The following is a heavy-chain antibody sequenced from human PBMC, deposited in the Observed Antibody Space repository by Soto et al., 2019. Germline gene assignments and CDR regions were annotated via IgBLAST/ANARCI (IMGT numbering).Heavy chain of an antibody. Sequence: QVQLQESGPGLVKPSQTLSLTCTVSGGSISSGGYYWSWIRQHPGKGLEWIGYIYYSGSTYYNPSLKSRVTISVDTSKKQFSLKLSSVTAADTAVYYCATKRSGDYIYWYFDLWGRGTLVTVSS. V-gene: IGHV4-31*03. CDR3: ATKRSGDYIYWYFDL. CDR1: GGSISSGGYY. D-gene: IGHD4-17*01. J-gene: IGHJ2*01. CDR2: IYYSGST.